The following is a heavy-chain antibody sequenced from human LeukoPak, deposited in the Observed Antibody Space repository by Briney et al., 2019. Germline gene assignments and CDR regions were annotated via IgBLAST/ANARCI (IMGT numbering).Heavy chain of an antibody. Sequence: PGGSLRLSCAASGFTVSSNYMSWVRQAPGKGLEWVGFIKSKTSGGTIEYAASVKGRFTISRDDSKSIAYLQMNSLKAEDTAVYFCTQGGHIDSGGQGTLVTVSS. J-gene: IGHJ5*01. CDR3: TQGGHIDS. D-gene: IGHD3-16*01. CDR1: GFTVSSNY. CDR2: IKSKTSGGTI. V-gene: IGHV3-71*01.